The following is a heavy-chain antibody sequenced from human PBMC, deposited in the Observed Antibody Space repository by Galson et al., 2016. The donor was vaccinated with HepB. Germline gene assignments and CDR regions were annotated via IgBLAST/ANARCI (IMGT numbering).Heavy chain of an antibody. CDR3: ARSLTPDYFDF. J-gene: IGHJ4*02. V-gene: IGHV1-18*04. D-gene: IGHD4-23*01. CDR1: GYTFTNYF. Sequence: SVKVSCKASGYTFTNYFISWVRQAPGQGLEWMGCINAYNGNTNYAQSLQGRVTMTSGPSTTTADMELTSLTSDDTAGYYCARSLTPDYFDFWGQGTLVTVSS. CDR2: INAYNGNT.